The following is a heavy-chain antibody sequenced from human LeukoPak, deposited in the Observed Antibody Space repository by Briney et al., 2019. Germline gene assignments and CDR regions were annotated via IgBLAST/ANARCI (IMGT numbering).Heavy chain of an antibody. CDR2: IYYSGTT. CDR1: GDSVSSNALY. V-gene: IGHV4-39*07. J-gene: IGHJ4*02. Sequence: SEILSLTCSVSGDSVSSNALYWGWIRQPPGKGLEWIGTIYYSGTTYYNPSLKSRVTISVDTSKNQFSLTVYSVTAADTAVYYCASTGTNVRYYFDSWGQGTLVTVSS. CDR3: ASTGTNVRYYFDS. D-gene: IGHD1-7*01.